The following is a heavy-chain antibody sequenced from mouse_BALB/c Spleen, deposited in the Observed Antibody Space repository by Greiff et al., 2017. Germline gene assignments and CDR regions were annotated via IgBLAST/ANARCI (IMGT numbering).Heavy chain of an antibody. Sequence: QVQLKQPGAELVKPGTSVKLSCKASGYNFTSYWINWVKLRPGQGLEWIGDIYPGSGSTNYNEKFKSKATLTVDTSSSTAYMQLSSLASEDSALYYCARWDSYDGYPFSYWGQGTLVTVSA. CDR1: GYNFTSYW. CDR2: IYPGSGST. CDR3: ARWDSYDGYPFSY. D-gene: IGHD2-3*01. J-gene: IGHJ3*01. V-gene: IGHV1-55*01.